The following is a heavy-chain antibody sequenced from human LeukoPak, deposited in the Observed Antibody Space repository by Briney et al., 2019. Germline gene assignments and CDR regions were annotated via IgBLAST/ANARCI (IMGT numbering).Heavy chain of an antibody. CDR2: IYYSGST. J-gene: IGHJ4*02. Sequence: SQTLSLTCTVSDDSISSDGYHCSWIRQHPGKGLEWIGYIYYSGSTYYNPSLKSRVTISVDTSKNQFSLRLSSVTAADTAVYFCARTWARSSFGDLSLDYWGQGTLVTVSS. CDR1: DDSISSDGYH. V-gene: IGHV4-31*03. CDR3: ARTWARSSFGDLSLDY. D-gene: IGHD3-10*01.